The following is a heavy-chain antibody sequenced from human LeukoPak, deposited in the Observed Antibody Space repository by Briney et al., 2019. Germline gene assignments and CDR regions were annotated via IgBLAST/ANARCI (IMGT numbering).Heavy chain of an antibody. Sequence: GGSLRLSCATSGFTFSSNWMSWVRHVPGRGLDWVANIKPDGSAEYYAASVKGRFTVSRDKAKNSLYLQMNGLRVEDTAVYYCARANNSSWHNWGQGTLVTVSS. J-gene: IGHJ4*02. V-gene: IGHV3-7*01. D-gene: IGHD6-13*01. CDR2: IKPDGSAE. CDR1: GFTFSSNW. CDR3: ARANNSSWHN.